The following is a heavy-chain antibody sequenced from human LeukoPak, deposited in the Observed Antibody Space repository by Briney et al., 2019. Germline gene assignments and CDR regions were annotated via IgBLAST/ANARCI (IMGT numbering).Heavy chain of an antibody. D-gene: IGHD3-10*01. V-gene: IGHV3-7*01. CDR3: ARDPPLYYYGSGSYYNLFPVN. CDR1: GFTFSSYS. J-gene: IGHJ3*01. CDR2: IKQDGSEK. Sequence: AGGSLRLSCAASGFTFSSYSMNWVRQAPGKGLEWVANIKQDGSEKYYVDSVKGRFTISRDNAKNSLYLQMNSLRAEDTAVYYCARDPPLYYYGSGSYYNLFPVNWGQGTMVTVSS.